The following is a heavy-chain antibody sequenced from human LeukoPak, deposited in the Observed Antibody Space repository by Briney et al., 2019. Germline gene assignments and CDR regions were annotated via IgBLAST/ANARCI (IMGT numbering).Heavy chain of an antibody. Sequence: SETLSLTCTVSGGSISSNTYHWSWIRQPPGKGLEWIGYMYYTGATSHNPSLKSRVTISLDTSKNQFSLKLHSVTAADTAVYYCARFRGSDWYYFDSWGQGTLVTVSS. CDR2: MYYTGAT. V-gene: IGHV4-61*01. CDR1: GGSISSNTYH. CDR3: ARFRGSDWYYFDS. D-gene: IGHD6-19*01. J-gene: IGHJ4*02.